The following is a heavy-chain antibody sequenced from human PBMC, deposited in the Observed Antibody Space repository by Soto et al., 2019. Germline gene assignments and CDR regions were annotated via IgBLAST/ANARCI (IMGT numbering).Heavy chain of an antibody. V-gene: IGHV3-30-3*01. CDR2: ISYDGSNK. J-gene: IGHJ5*02. D-gene: IGHD3-16*02. CDR1: GFTFSSYA. CDR3: ASSRGWELSGRGWFDP. Sequence: GVSLRLSCAASGFTFSSYAMHWVRQAPGKGLEWVAVISYDGSNKYYADSVKGRFTISRDNSKNTLYLQMNSLRAEDTAVYYCASSRGWELSGRGWFDPWGQGTLVTVSS.